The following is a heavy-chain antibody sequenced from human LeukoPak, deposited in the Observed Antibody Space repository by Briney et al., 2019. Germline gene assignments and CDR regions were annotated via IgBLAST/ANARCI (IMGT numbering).Heavy chain of an antibody. V-gene: IGHV3-53*01. CDR3: ARDGGYASGSYI. Sequence: PGGSLRLSCAASGFTVSSNYMNWVRQAPGKGLEWVSVINSGGNAYYADSVKGRFTISRDNSKNMLYLQMNSLRAEDTAVYYCARDGGYASGSYIWGQGTMVTVSS. J-gene: IGHJ3*02. CDR2: INSGGNA. D-gene: IGHD3-10*01. CDR1: GFTVSSNY.